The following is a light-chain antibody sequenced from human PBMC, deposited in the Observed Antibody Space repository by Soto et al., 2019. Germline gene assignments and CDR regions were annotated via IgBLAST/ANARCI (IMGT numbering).Light chain of an antibody. CDR3: CSYAGSSTFGDYVV. CDR2: EGS. V-gene: IGLV2-23*03. J-gene: IGLJ2*01. Sequence: QSALTQPASVSGSPGQSITISCTGTSSDVGSYNLVSWYQQHPGKAPKLMIYEGSKRPSGVSNRFSGSKSGNTASLTISGLQAEDEADYYCCSYAGSSTFGDYVVFGGGTKVTVL. CDR1: SSDVGSYNL.